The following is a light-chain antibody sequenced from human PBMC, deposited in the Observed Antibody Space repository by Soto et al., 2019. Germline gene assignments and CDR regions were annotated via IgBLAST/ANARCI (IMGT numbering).Light chain of an antibody. V-gene: IGLV1-40*01. CDR1: NSNIGAGYD. J-gene: IGLJ1*01. CDR3: QSYDSSLSGLYV. CDR2: GDI. Sequence: QSVLTQPPSVSGAPGQRVTISYTGSNSNIGAGYDVHWYQHLPGTAPKLLIYGDINRPSGVPDRFSGSKSGTSASLAITGLQAEDEADYYCQSYDSSLSGLYVFGTGTKVTVL.